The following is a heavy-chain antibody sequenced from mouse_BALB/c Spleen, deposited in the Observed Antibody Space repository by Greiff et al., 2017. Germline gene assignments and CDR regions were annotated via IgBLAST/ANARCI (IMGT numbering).Heavy chain of an antibody. D-gene: IGHD1-1*01. V-gene: IGHV4-1*02. J-gene: IGHJ2*01. Sequence: DVKLVESGGGLVQPGGSLKLSCAASGFDFSRYWMSWVRQAPGKGLEWIGEINPDSSTINYTPSLKDKFIISRDNAKNTLYLQMSKVRSEDTALYYCARLTVTFLFDNGGQGTTLTVSS. CDR1: GFDFSRYW. CDR3: ARLTVTFLFDN. CDR2: INPDSSTI.